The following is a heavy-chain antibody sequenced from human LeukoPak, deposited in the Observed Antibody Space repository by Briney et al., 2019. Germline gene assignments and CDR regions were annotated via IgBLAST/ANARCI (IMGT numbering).Heavy chain of an antibody. V-gene: IGHV3-30*02. J-gene: IGHJ6*03. Sequence: GGSLRLSCAASGFTFNNYGMHWVRQAPGKGLEWVAVIRYNGNNQYYADSVKGRFTIARDNSKNTLYLQMNSLKGDDTAVYYCAKDSAFYYIDVWGKGTTVLISS. CDR2: IRYNGNNQ. CDR3: AKDSAFYYIDV. D-gene: IGHD3-10*01. CDR1: GFTFNNYG.